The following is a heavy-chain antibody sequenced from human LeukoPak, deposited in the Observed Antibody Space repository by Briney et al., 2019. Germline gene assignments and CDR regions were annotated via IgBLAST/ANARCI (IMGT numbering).Heavy chain of an antibody. J-gene: IGHJ4*02. D-gene: IGHD1-26*01. CDR2: IYSSGST. V-gene: IGHV4-59*01. CDR3: ARDHGGSHSDF. Sequence: PSETLTLTCTVYGGAISSYYWTWIRQPLGKGLEWIGDIYSSGSTNYNPSLKSRVAMSIDTSKNQFSLKLSSVTAADTAVYYCARDHGGSHSDFWGQGTLVIVSS. CDR1: GGAISSYY.